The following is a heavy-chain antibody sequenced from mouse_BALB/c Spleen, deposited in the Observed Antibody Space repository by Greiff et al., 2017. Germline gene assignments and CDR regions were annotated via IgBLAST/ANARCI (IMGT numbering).Heavy chain of an antibody. D-gene: IGHD3-3*01. V-gene: IGHV5-9-4*01. J-gene: IGHJ3*01. CDR1: GFTFSSYA. CDR3: ARHEGGRAY. Sequence: EVQGVESGGGLVKPGGSLKLSCAASGFTFSSYAMSWVRQSPEKRLEWVAEISSGGSYTYYPDTVTGRFTISRDNAKNTLYLEMSSLRSEDTAMYYCARHEGGRAYWGQGTLVTVSA. CDR2: ISSGGSYT.